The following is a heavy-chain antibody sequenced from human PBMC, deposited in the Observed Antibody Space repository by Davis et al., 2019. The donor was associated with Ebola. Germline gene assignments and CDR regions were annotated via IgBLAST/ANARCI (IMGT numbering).Heavy chain of an antibody. J-gene: IGHJ6*02. CDR3: ARDTAMVNYYYGMDV. Sequence: PSETLSLTCTVSGGSVSSGSYYWSWIRQPPGKGLEWIGEINHSGSTNYNPSLKSRVTISVDTSKNQFSLKLSSVTAADTAVYYCARDTAMVNYYYGMDVWGQGTTVTVSS. V-gene: IGHV4-61*01. CDR1: GGSVSSGSYY. D-gene: IGHD5-18*01. CDR2: INHSGST.